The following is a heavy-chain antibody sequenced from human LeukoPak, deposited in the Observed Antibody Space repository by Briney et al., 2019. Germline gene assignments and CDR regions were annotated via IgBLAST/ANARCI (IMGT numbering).Heavy chain of an antibody. V-gene: IGHV5-51*01. Sequence: GESLKISCRVSGYSFTNYWIGWVRQTPGKGLEWMGIIYPSDSDTRYSPSFQGQVTLSADKSIFTAYLQWSSLKASDTAIYYCARPQGAYSLDAFDIWGQGTRVTVSS. D-gene: IGHD3-16*01. CDR1: GYSFTNYW. CDR2: IYPSDSDT. CDR3: ARPQGAYSLDAFDI. J-gene: IGHJ3*02.